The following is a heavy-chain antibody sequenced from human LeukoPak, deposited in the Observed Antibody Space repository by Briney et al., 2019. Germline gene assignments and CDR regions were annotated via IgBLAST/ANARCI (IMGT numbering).Heavy chain of an antibody. J-gene: IGHJ5*02. D-gene: IGHD1-26*01. CDR3: AKGGQWELQSS. V-gene: IGHV3-23*01. CDR2: ISGSDGRT. CDR1: GFTFSSYA. Sequence: GGSLRLSCAASGFTFSSYAMSWVRQAPEKGLEWVSAISGSDGRTYYAASVKGRFTISRDNSKDMLYLQMNSLRAEDTAIYFCAKGGQWELQSSWGQGTLVTVSS.